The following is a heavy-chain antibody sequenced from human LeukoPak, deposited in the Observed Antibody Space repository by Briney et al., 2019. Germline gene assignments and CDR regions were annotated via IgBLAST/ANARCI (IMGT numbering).Heavy chain of an antibody. D-gene: IGHD2-8*02. CDR1: GFTFSRNA. Sequence: PAGCLRLSCAASGFTFSRNAIHWVRQGPGKGLEWVAYIAHHGFNTYYADSVKGRFTISRDNSKRTLYLQMNSLRPDDTAVYYCAKDGFWSCTDWGQGTLVTVSS. CDR3: AKDGFWSCTD. CDR2: IAHHGFNT. V-gene: IGHV3-30*02. J-gene: IGHJ4*02.